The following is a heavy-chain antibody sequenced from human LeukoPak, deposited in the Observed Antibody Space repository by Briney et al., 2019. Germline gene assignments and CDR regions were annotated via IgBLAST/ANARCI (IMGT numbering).Heavy chain of an antibody. V-gene: IGHV4-30-4*08. CDR2: IYYSGST. D-gene: IGHD6-13*01. CDR3: ASSIAAAGSRSAWFDP. J-gene: IGHJ5*02. Sequence: SETLSLTCTVSGGSISSGDYYWSWIRQPPGKGLEWIRYIYYSGSTYYNPSLKSRVTISVDTSKNQFSLKLSSVTAADTAVYDCASSIAAAGSRSAWFDPWGQGTLVTVSS. CDR1: GGSISSGDYY.